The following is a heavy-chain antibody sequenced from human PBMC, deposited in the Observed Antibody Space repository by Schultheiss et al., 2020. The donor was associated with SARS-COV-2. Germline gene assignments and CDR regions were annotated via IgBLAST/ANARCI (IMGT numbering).Heavy chain of an antibody. D-gene: IGHD6-13*01. J-gene: IGHJ3*02. CDR3: AREEQQLVHGPFDI. CDR2: IYTSGST. CDR1: GGSISSYY. V-gene: IGHV4-4*07. Sequence: SETLSLTCTVSGGSISSYYWSWIRQPPGKGLEWIGRIYTSGSTNYNPSLKSRVTMSVDTSGNQVSLKVNSVTAADTAVYYCAREEQQLVHGPFDIWGQGTMVTVSS.